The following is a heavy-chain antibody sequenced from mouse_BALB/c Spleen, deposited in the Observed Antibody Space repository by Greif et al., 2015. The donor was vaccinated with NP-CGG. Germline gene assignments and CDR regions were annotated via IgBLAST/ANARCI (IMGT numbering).Heavy chain of an antibody. CDR2: IWGDGST. V-gene: IGHV2-6-7*01. Sequence: QVQLQQSGPGLVAPSQSLSITCTVSGFSLTGYGVNWVRQPPGKGLEWLGMIWGDGSTDYNSALKSRLSISKDNSKSQVFLKMNSLQTDDTARYYCARGAYYDYDGGDYYAMDYWGQGTSVTVSS. CDR3: ARGAYYDYDGGDYYAMDY. CDR1: GFSLTGYG. J-gene: IGHJ4*01. D-gene: IGHD2-4*01.